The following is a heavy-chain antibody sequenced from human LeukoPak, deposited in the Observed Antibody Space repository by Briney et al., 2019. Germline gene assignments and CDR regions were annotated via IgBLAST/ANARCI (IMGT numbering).Heavy chain of an antibody. Sequence: GGSLRLSCAASGFSFKSYAMTWVRQASGKGLEWVSAISGGGTSTYYADSVKGRFTISRDNSKNTLYLQMNNLRPQDTAVYYCAKDIPGEKYHYAMDVWGQGTTVTVSS. J-gene: IGHJ6*02. CDR2: ISGGGTST. V-gene: IGHV3-23*01. D-gene: IGHD3-10*01. CDR1: GFSFKSYA. CDR3: AKDIPGEKYHYAMDV.